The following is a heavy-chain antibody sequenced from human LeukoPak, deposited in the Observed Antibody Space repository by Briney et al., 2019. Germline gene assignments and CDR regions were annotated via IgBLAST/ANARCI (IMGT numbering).Heavy chain of an antibody. CDR2: IMPTFGAA. J-gene: IGHJ4*02. CDR1: GGTFSSYA. CDR3: ARGLLRGVMRLDY. V-gene: IGHV1-69*05. D-gene: IGHD3-10*01. Sequence: ASVKVSCKASGGTFSSYAISWVRQAPGQGLEWMGGIMPTFGAANYAQKFQGRVTITTDEFTNTAYMELSSLRSEDTAVYYCARGLLRGVMRLDYWGQGSLVTVSS.